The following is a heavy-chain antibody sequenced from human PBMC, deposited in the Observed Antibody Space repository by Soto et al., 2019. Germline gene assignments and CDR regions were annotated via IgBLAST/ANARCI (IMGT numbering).Heavy chain of an antibody. CDR3: ARVTSSWELVSYLEY. J-gene: IGHJ4*02. CDR1: GGSIRNSY. V-gene: IGHV4-59*01. CDR2: MFYSGSST. D-gene: IGHD6-13*01. Sequence: SETLSLTCSVSGGSIRNSYWSWIRQPPGKGLEWIGYMFYSGSSTNYNPSLKSRVTISVDTSKNQFSLKLSSVTAADTAVYYCARVTSSWELVSYLEYWGPGTLVTVFS.